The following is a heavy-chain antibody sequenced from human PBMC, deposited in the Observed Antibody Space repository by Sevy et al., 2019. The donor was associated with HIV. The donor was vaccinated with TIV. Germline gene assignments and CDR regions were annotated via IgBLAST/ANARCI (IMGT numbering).Heavy chain of an antibody. CDR3: ARYYGDPRNWFDP. Sequence: SETLSLTCTVSGGSISSGGYYWSWIRQHPGKGLEWIGYIYYSGSTYYNPSLKSRVTISVDTSKNQFSLKLSSVTAADTAVYYSARYYGDPRNWFDPWGQGTLVTVSS. CDR2: IYYSGST. J-gene: IGHJ5*02. CDR1: GGSISSGGYY. D-gene: IGHD4-17*01. V-gene: IGHV4-31*03.